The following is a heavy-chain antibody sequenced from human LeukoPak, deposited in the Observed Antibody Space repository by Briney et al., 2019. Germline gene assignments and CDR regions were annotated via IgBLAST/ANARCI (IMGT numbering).Heavy chain of an antibody. CDR3: AKGLEGEYGSGRYPWAFDI. J-gene: IGHJ3*02. D-gene: IGHD3-10*01. Sequence: SETLFLTCAVYGGSFSGYYWSWIRQPPGKGLEWIGEINHSGSTNYNPSLKSRVTISVDTSKNQFSLKLSSVTAADTAVYYCAKGLEGEYGSGRYPWAFDIWGQGTMVTVSS. V-gene: IGHV4-34*01. CDR2: INHSGST. CDR1: GGSFSGYY.